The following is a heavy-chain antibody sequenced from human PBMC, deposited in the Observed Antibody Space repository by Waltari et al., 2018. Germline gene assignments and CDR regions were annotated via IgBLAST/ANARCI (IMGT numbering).Heavy chain of an antibody. CDR1: GGSIYSYY. CDR3: ARPRSTYGNDDFDI. D-gene: IGHD4-17*01. J-gene: IGHJ3*02. V-gene: IGHV4-59*12. Sequence: QVQLQESGPGLVKPSETLSLTCSVSGGSIYSYYWSWLRQPPGKGLEWIGYVSDIGSTNYNPSLKSRVTISVDRSKNQFSLKVNSVTAADTAVYYCARPRSTYGNDDFDIWGQGTMVTVSS. CDR2: VSDIGST.